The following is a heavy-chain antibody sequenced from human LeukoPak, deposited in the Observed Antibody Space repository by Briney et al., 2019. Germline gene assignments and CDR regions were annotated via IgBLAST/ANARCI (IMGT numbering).Heavy chain of an antibody. J-gene: IGHJ4*02. CDR1: GFTFSSYG. CDR3: ARLQITTYYYDSSGYSLDY. Sequence: GGSLRLSCAASGFTFSSYGMHWVRQAPGQGLEWMGWINPNSGGTNYAQKFQGRVTMTRDTSISTAYMELSRLRSDDTAVYYCARLQITTYYYDSSGYSLDYWGQGTLVTVSS. D-gene: IGHD3-22*01. V-gene: IGHV1-2*02. CDR2: INPNSGGT.